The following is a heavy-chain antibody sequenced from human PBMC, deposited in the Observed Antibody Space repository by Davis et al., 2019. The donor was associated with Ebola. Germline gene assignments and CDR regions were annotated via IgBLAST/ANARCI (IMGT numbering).Heavy chain of an antibody. Sequence: SVKVSCKASGGTFSSYAISWVRQAPGQGLEWMGRIIPILGIANYAQKLQGRVTMTTDTSTSTAYMELRSLRSDDTAVYYCARVWGAVVVPAAIAGWFDPWGQGTLVTVSS. CDR1: GGTFSSYA. CDR3: ARVWGAVVVPAAIAGWFDP. D-gene: IGHD2-2*02. CDR2: IIPILGIA. V-gene: IGHV1-69*04. J-gene: IGHJ5*02.